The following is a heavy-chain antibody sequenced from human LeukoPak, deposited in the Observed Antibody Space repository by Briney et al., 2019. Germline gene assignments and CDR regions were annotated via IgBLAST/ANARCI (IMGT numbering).Heavy chain of an antibody. D-gene: IGHD3-22*01. Sequence: ASVKVSCKASGYTFTGYYMHWVRQAPGQGLEWMGWISAYNGNTNYAQKLQGRVTMTTDTSTSTAYMDLRSLRSDDTAVYYCARDTYYYDSSGYFRFDYWGQGTLVTVSS. CDR3: ARDTYYYDSSGYFRFDY. V-gene: IGHV1-18*04. CDR2: ISAYNGNT. J-gene: IGHJ4*02. CDR1: GYTFTGYY.